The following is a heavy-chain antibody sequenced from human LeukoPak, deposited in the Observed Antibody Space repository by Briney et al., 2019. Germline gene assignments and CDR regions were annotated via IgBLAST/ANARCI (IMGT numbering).Heavy chain of an antibody. V-gene: IGHV3-21*04. D-gene: IGHD1-26*01. CDR2: ISSSSSYI. J-gene: IGHJ4*02. CDR1: GFTFSSYS. CDR3: AKDRWELRPAHYFDY. Sequence: GGSLRLSCAASGFTFSSYSMNWVRQAPGKGLEWVSSISSSSSYIYYADSVKGRFTISRDNAKNSLYLQMNSLRAEDTAVYYCAKDRWELRPAHYFDYWGQGTLVTVSS.